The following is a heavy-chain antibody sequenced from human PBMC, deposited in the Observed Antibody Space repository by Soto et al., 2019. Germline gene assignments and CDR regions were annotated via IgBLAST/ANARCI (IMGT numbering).Heavy chain of an antibody. Sequence: GGSLRLSCAASGFTFSSYAMHWVRQAPGKGLEWVAVISYNGSNKYYADSVKGRFTISRDNSKNTLYLQMNSLTAEDTAVYTCAREGEQYGMDVWGQGATVTVSS. D-gene: IGHD1-26*01. CDR1: GFTFSSYA. J-gene: IGHJ6*02. CDR3: AREGEQYGMDV. CDR2: ISYNGSNK. V-gene: IGHV3-30-3*01.